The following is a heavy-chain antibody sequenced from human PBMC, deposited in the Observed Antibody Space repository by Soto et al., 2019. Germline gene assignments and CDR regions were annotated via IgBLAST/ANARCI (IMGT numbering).Heavy chain of an antibody. CDR2: IYYSGST. CDR1: CGSIASYY. V-gene: IGHV4-59*01. J-gene: IGHJ4*02. D-gene: IGHD5-12*01. Sequence: SGTLSLTFAFSCGSIASYYLSSMHEPPGKGLEWIGYIYYSGSTNYNPSLKSRVTISVDTSKNQFSLKLSSVTAADTAVYYCAREVATTGPFDYWGQGTLVTVSS. CDR3: AREVATTGPFDY.